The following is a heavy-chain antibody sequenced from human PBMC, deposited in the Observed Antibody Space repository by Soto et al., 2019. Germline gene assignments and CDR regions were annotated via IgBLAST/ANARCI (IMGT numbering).Heavy chain of an antibody. CDR2: VYYGGRS. CDR1: SAPVSSTTYT. CDR3: ARHPSDFWFDP. J-gene: IGHJ5*02. D-gene: IGHD2-21*02. Sequence: NPSETLSLTCTVSSAPVSSTTYTWGWIRQPPGKGLEWVASVYYGGRSYYNPSLKSRVTVSVDTSKNQFSLKLSSVTAADTAVYYCARHPSDFWFDPWGQGTLVTVSS. V-gene: IGHV4-39*01.